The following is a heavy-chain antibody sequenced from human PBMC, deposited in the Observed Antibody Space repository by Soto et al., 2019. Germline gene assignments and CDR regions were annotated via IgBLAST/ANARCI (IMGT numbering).Heavy chain of an antibody. CDR3: AREATTLGHIQLFDY. V-gene: IGHV3-30-3*01. Sequence: QVQLVESGGGVVQPGSSLRLSCAASGFAFSSYPVHWVRQAPGKGLEWVALISYDGSNKYYADSVKGRLTISRDNSKNTLYLQMNSLRGEDTAVYYCAREATTLGHIQLFDYWGQGTLVTVSS. J-gene: IGHJ4*02. CDR1: GFAFSSYP. D-gene: IGHD4-17*01. CDR2: ISYDGSNK.